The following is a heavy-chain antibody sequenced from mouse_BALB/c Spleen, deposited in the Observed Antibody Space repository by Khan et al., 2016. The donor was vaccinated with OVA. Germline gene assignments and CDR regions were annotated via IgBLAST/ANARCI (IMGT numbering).Heavy chain of an antibody. D-gene: IGHD2-3*01. CDR2: IHYTGTT. CDR1: GYSITSGYS. V-gene: IGHV3-1*02. J-gene: IGHJ4*01. Sequence: EVQLQESGHDLVKPSQSLSLTCTVTGYSITSGYSWHWIRQFPGNKLEWMGYIHYTGTTNYNPSLKSRISFTRDTSKNQFFLQLKSVTTADTATYYCARWMGYYAMDYWGQGTSVTVSS. CDR3: ARWMGYYAMDY.